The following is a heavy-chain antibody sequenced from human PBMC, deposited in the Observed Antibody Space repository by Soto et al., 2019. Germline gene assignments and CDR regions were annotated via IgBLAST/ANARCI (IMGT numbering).Heavy chain of an antibody. Sequence: QVQLQESGPGLVKPSETLSLTCTVSGGSVTSYYWSWVRQSPGQGLEWIGFVHYSGNTKYNPSLQRRVTISLDPSQNQLSLRLKSMTAADTAVYYCARESAGSHKNNGFDPWGQGTLVTVSS. CDR2: VHYSGNT. J-gene: IGHJ5*02. CDR1: GGSVTSYY. V-gene: IGHV4-59*02. CDR3: ARESAGSHKNNGFDP.